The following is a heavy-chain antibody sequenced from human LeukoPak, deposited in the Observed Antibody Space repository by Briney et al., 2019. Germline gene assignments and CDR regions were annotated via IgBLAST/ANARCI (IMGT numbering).Heavy chain of an antibody. CDR3: ARGSISGVATIELDFDY. CDR2: INAGNGNT. V-gene: IGHV1-3*01. Sequence: GASVKVSCKASGYTFTSYAMHWVRQAPGQRLEWMGWINAGNGNTKYSQKFQGRVTITRDTSASTAYMELSSLRSEDTAVYYCARGSISGVATIELDFDYWGQGTLVTVPS. J-gene: IGHJ4*02. D-gene: IGHD5-12*01. CDR1: GYTFTSYA.